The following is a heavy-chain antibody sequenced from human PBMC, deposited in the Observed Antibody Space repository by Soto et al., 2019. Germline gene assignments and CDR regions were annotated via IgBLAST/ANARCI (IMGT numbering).Heavy chain of an antibody. CDR2: IYYSGST. V-gene: IGHV4-59*08. CDR3: ARHVIAPAQTWFDP. Sequence: PSETLSLTCTVSCGSISSYYWSCIRQPPGKGLEWIGYIYYSGSTNYNPSLKSRVTISVDTSKNQFSLKLSSVTAADTAVFSWARHVIAPAQTWFDPWGQGTVVTVS. CDR1: CGSISSYY. D-gene: IGHD6-25*01. J-gene: IGHJ5*02.